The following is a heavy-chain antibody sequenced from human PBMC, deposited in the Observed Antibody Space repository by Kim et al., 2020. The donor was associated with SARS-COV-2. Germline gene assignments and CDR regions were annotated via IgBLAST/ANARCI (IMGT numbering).Heavy chain of an antibody. D-gene: IGHD3-10*01. Sequence: SETLSLTCSVSGGSMRTSYWSWIRQPPGKGLEWIAYIFHSGVAKYSPSLRSRATISIDTSKSQFSLRLRSVTAADTAIYYCARHLNVSGTFLNLDSWGQG. CDR2: IFHSGVA. CDR1: GGSMRTSY. V-gene: IGHV4-59*08. J-gene: IGHJ4*02. CDR3: ARHLNVSGTFLNLDS.